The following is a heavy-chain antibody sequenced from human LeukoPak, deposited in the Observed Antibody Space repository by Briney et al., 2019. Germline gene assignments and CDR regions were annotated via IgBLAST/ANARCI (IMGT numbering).Heavy chain of an antibody. CDR3: AKFLSIPSLIHVLVPAAVDY. J-gene: IGHJ4*02. V-gene: IGHV3-23*01. CDR1: GFTFSSYA. CDR2: ISGSGGST. D-gene: IGHD2-2*01. Sequence: PGGSLRLSCAASGFTFSSYAMSWVRQAPGKGLEWVSAISGSGGSTYYADSVKGRFTISRDNSKNTLYLQMNSLRAEDTAVYYCAKFLSIPSLIHVLVPAAVDYWGQGTLVTVSS.